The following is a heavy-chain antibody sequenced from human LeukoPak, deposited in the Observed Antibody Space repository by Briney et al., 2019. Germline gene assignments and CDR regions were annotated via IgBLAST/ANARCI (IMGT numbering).Heavy chain of an antibody. CDR3: AELGITMIGGV. Sequence: HPGGSLRLSCAASGFTFTKFWMSWVRQAPGQGLEWVANIQEDGKKENYVDSVKGRFTISRDNAKNSLYLQMNSLRAEDTAVYYCAELGITMIGGVWGKGTTVTISS. CDR1: GFTFTKFW. CDR2: IQEDGKKE. J-gene: IGHJ6*04. V-gene: IGHV3-7*01. D-gene: IGHD3-10*02.